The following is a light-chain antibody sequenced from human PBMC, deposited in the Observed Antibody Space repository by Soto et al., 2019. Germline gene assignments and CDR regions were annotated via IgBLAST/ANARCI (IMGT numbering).Light chain of an antibody. CDR2: SND. CDR1: SSNIGGNT. V-gene: IGLV1-44*01. CDR3: AAWDDSLRGHWA. J-gene: IGLJ3*02. Sequence: QSVLTQPPSASGTPGQRVTFSCSGSSSNIGGNTVSWFQHLPRTAPKLLIFSNDHRPSGVPDRFSGSKSGTSAYLAISGLRSEDEADYYCAAWDDSLRGHWAFGGGTKLTVL.